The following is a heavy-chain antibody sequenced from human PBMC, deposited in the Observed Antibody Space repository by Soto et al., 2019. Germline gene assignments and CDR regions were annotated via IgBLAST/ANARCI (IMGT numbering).Heavy chain of an antibody. Sequence: QVQLQQWGAGLLKPSETLSLTCAVYGGSFSGYYWSWIRQPPGKGLEWIGEINHSGSTNYNPSLKSRVTISVDTSKNHFSLKLSSVTAADTAVYYCARVDCSSTSCHIDYWGQGTLVTVSS. CDR2: INHSGST. CDR1: GGSFSGYY. D-gene: IGHD2-2*02. V-gene: IGHV4-34*01. CDR3: ARVDCSSTSCHIDY. J-gene: IGHJ4*02.